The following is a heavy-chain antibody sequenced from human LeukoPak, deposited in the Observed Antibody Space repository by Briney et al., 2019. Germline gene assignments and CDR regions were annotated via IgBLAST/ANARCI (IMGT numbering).Heavy chain of an antibody. CDR3: ARVAPYSSSSRWFDP. D-gene: IGHD6-13*01. CDR1: GGSISSSSYY. CDR2: IYYSGST. V-gene: IGHV4-39*07. J-gene: IGHJ5*02. Sequence: PSETLSLTCTVSGGSISSSSYYWGWIRQPPGKGPEWIGSIYYSGSTYYNPSLKSRVTISVDTSKNQFSLKLSSVTAADTAVYYCARVAPYSSSSRWFDPWGQGTLVTVSS.